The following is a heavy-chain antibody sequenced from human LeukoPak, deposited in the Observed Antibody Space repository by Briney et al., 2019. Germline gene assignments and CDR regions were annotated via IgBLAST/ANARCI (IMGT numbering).Heavy chain of an antibody. D-gene: IGHD1-26*01. CDR3: AKTLPNYYFGMDV. CDR2: INPNSGGT. J-gene: IGHJ6*02. CDR1: GYTFTSYY. V-gene: IGHV1-2*02. Sequence: ASVKVSCKASGYTFTSYYMHWVRQAPGQGLEWMGWINPNSGGTNFAQQFQGRVTMTRDTSISTAYMELSRLRSDDTAVYYCAKTLPNYYFGMDVWGQGTTVTVSS.